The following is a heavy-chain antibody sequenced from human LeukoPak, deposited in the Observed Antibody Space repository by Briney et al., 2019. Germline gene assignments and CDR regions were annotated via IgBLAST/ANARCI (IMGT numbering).Heavy chain of an antibody. CDR3: ARDFDMGITPGDDFDF. J-gene: IGHJ4*02. D-gene: IGHD3-9*01. Sequence: GGSLRLSCAASGFTFRHFWMHWVRQAPGEGLAWVARIKADGTYTSYADSVKGRFTISRDNAKNTLFLQMNRLRAEDTAVYYCARDFDMGITPGDDFDFWGQGTLVTVSS. CDR2: IKADGTYT. V-gene: IGHV3-74*01. CDR1: GFTFRHFW.